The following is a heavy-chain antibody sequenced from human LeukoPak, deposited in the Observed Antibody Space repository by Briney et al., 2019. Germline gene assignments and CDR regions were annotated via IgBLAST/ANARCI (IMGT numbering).Heavy chain of an antibody. J-gene: IGHJ4*02. CDR2: ISSSSSYI. Sequence: PGGSRELSGEALGFTFISYSRNWFGKAQGRGLEWVSSISSSSSYIYYADSVKGRFTISRDNAKNSLDLQMNSLRAEDMALYYCTKEPLDYWGQGTLVTVSS. CDR3: TKEPLDY. V-gene: IGHV3-21*04. CDR1: GFTFISYS.